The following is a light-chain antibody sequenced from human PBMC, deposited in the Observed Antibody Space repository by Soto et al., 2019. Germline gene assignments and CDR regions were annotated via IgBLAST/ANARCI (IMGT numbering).Light chain of an antibody. CDR3: QQYGSSSYT. J-gene: IGKJ2*01. V-gene: IGKV3-20*01. CDR1: QSVSSSY. Sequence: EIVLTQSPGTLSLSPGERATLSCRASQSVSSSYLAWYQQKPGQAPRLLIYGASSRATGIPDRFSGSGSGTDFTLTISRLEPEEFAVYCCQQYGSSSYTFGQGTKLEMK. CDR2: GAS.